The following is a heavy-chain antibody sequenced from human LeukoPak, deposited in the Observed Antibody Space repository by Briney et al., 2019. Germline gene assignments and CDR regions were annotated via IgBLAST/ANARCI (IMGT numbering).Heavy chain of an antibody. CDR2: INTSGGST. D-gene: IGHD3-10*01. Sequence: ASVKVSCKASGYTFTSYYMHWVRQAPGQGLEWMGIINTSGGSTSYAQKFQGRVTMTRDTSASTVYMELSSLRSEDTAVYYCARDGNYGSGSYIPYYFDYWGQGTLVTVSS. CDR1: GYTFTSYY. V-gene: IGHV1-46*01. J-gene: IGHJ4*02. CDR3: ARDGNYGSGSYIPYYFDY.